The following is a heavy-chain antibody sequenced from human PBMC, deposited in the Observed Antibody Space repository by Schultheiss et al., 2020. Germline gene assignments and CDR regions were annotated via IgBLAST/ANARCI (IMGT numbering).Heavy chain of an antibody. CDR2: IFYSGNT. D-gene: IGHD3-16*01. CDR3: ARARTGEVGGELDFDY. CDR1: GGSVSSGSYY. Sequence: SETLSLTCTVSGGSVSSGSYYWSWIRQPPGKGLEWIGYIFYSGNTNYNPSLKSRVTISVDPSKNQLSLKVNSVTAADTAVYYCARARTGEVGGELDFDYWGQGTLVTVSS. V-gene: IGHV4-61*01. J-gene: IGHJ4*02.